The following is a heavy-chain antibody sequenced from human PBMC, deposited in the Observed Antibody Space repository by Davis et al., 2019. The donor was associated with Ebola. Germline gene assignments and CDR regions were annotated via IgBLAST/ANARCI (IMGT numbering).Heavy chain of an antibody. J-gene: IGHJ4*02. Sequence: GESLKISCAASGFTFSSYWMSWVRQAPGKGLEWVANIKQDGSEKYYVDSVKGRFTISRDNAKNSLYLQMNSLRAEDTAVYYCARSVIFWSGYSYYFDYWGQGTLVTVSS. V-gene: IGHV3-7*03. CDR1: GFTFSSYW. D-gene: IGHD3-3*01. CDR3: ARSVIFWSGYSYYFDY. CDR2: IKQDGSEK.